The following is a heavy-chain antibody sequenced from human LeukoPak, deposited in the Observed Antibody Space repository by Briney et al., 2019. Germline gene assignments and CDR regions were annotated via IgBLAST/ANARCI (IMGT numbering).Heavy chain of an antibody. J-gene: IGHJ3*02. V-gene: IGHV5-51*01. CDR3: ARHGSRGGDYGGKGRAFDI. D-gene: IGHD4-23*01. CDR2: IYPGDSDT. CDR1: GYSFTNYW. Sequence: PGESLKISCKGSGYSFTNYWIGWVRQMPGKGLEWMGIIYPGDSDTRYSPSFQGQVTISADKSISTAYLQWSSLKASDTAMYYCARHGSRGGDYGGKGRAFDIWGQGTMVTVSS.